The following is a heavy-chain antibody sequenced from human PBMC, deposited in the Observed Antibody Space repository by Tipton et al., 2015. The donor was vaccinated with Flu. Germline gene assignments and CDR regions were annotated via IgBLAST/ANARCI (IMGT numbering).Heavy chain of an antibody. CDR1: GGSISRDY. CDR3: ARVLGNSYSYGMDV. Sequence: LRLSCTVSGGSISRDYWSWIRQPPGMGLEWIGSILYSGIPKYNPSLRSRVTISVDTSKNQFSLQLSSVTAADTAVYYCARVLGNSYSYGMDVWGQGTTVTVSS. CDR2: ILYSGIP. D-gene: IGHD1-1*01. V-gene: IGHV4-59*01. J-gene: IGHJ6*02.